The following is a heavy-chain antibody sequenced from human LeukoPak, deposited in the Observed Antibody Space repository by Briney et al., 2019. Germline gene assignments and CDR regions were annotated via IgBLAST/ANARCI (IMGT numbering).Heavy chain of an antibody. V-gene: IGHV1-2*02. Sequence: ASVKVSCKASGYTFTGYYMHWVRQAPGQGLEWMGWINPNSGGTNYAQKFQGRVTMTRDTSISTAYMELSRLRSDDTAVYYCARNTTMIVVVTSNWFDPWGQGTLVTVPS. CDR3: ARNTTMIVVVTSNWFDP. D-gene: IGHD3-22*01. J-gene: IGHJ5*02. CDR1: GYTFTGYY. CDR2: INPNSGGT.